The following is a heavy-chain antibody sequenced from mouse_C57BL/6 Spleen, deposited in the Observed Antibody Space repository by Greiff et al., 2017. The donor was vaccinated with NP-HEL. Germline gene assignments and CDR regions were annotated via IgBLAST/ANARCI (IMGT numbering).Heavy chain of an antibody. CDR1: GYTFTDYY. CDR3: AGSMVTFDY. Sequence: EVQLQQSGPELVKPGASVKISCKASGYTFTDYYMNWVKQSHGKSLEWIGDINPNNGGTSYNQKFKGKATLTVDKSSSTAYMELRSLTSEDSAVYYCAGSMVTFDYWGQGTTLTVSS. D-gene: IGHD2-2*01. CDR2: INPNNGGT. J-gene: IGHJ2*01. V-gene: IGHV1-26*01.